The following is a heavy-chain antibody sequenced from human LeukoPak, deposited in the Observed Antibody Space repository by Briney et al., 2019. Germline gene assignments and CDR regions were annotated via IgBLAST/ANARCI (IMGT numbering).Heavy chain of an antibody. Sequence: ASVKVSCKASGYTFSSYGISWLRQAPGQGLEWMGWISAYNGNTNYAQKFQGGVTMTTDTSTSTLYMEVRSLRSDDTAVYYCARDHGHKSVDYWGQGTLVTVSS. V-gene: IGHV1-18*01. D-gene: IGHD2-21*01. CDR1: GYTFSSYG. CDR2: ISAYNGNT. J-gene: IGHJ4*02. CDR3: ARDHGHKSVDY.